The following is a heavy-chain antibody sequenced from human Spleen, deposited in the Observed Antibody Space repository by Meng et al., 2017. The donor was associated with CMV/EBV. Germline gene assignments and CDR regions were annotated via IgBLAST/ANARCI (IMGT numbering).Heavy chain of an antibody. Sequence: SGRSGSRFWTWIRQPPGKGLEWIGYVSYTGNTNYNPSLKSRVTISVDTSRNQFSLRLNSVIAADTAVYYCARSSGGAMTSYNYFDPWGQGALVTVSS. J-gene: IGHJ5*02. V-gene: IGHV4-61*01. CDR1: SGRSGSRF. D-gene: IGHD3-16*01. CDR2: VSYTGNT. CDR3: ARSSGGAMTSYNYFDP.